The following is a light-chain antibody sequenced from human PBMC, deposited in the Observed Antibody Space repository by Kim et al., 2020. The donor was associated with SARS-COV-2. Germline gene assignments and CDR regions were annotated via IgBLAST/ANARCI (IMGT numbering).Light chain of an antibody. CDR3: QQYNTWPET. CDR2: GAS. V-gene: IGKV3-15*01. Sequence: SPGERATLSCRARQSVSSNLAWYQQKPGQAPRLLIYGASTRATGIPARFSGSGSGTEFTLTISSLQSEDFAVYYCQQYNTWPETFGQGTKVDIK. J-gene: IGKJ1*01. CDR1: QSVSSN.